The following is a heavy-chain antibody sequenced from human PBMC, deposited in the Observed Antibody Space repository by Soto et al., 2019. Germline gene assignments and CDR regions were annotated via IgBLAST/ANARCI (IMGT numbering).Heavy chain of an antibody. V-gene: IGHV4-30-4*01. D-gene: IGHD2-15*01. J-gene: IGHJ6*02. CDR3: ARYCSGGSCYNGMDV. CDR1: GGSISSGDYY. CDR2: IYYSGST. Sequence: QVQLQESGPGLVKPSQTLSLTCTVSGGSISSGDYYWSWIRQPPGKGLEWIGYIYYSGSTYYNPSLKSRVTISVDTAKNQFSLKLSSVTAADTAVYYCARYCSGGSCYNGMDVWGQGTTVTVSS.